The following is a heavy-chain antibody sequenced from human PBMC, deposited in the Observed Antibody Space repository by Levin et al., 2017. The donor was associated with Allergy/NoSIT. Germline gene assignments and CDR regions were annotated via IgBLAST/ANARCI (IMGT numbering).Heavy chain of an antibody. J-gene: IGHJ4*02. D-gene: IGHD3-22*01. V-gene: IGHV3-23*01. Sequence: GGSLRLSCAASGFTFSSYAMSWVRQAPGKGLEWVSAISGSGGSTYYADSVKGRFTISRDNSKNTLYLQMNSLRAEDTAVYYCAKTPSVLRFSGYYYDPLDYWGQGTLVTVSS. CDR3: AKTPSVLRFSGYYYDPLDY. CDR1: GFTFSSYA. CDR2: ISGSGGST.